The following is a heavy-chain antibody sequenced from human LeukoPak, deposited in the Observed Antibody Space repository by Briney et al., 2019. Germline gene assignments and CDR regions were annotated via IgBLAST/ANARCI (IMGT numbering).Heavy chain of an antibody. D-gene: IGHD3-3*01. CDR3: ARDNGAGMYYDFWRAMTNAFDI. CDR1: RFTFSSYA. CDR2: ISYDGSNK. Sequence: GRSLRLSCAASRFTFSSYAMHWVRQAPGKGLEWVAVISYDGSNKYYADSVRGRFTISRDNSKNTLYLQMNSLRAEDTAVYYCARDNGAGMYYDFWRAMTNAFDIWGQGTMVTVSS. J-gene: IGHJ3*02. V-gene: IGHV3-30-3*01.